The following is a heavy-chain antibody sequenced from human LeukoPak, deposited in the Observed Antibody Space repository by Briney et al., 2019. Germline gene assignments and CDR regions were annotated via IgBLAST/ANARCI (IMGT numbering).Heavy chain of an antibody. CDR1: GFTFSSYG. J-gene: IGHJ4*02. Sequence: PGGSLRLSRAASGFTFSSYGMHWVRQAPGKGLEWVAVISYDGSNKYYADSVKGRFTISRDNSKNTLYLQMNSLRAEDTAVYYCAKDRGYCSGDSCYYFDYWGQGTLVTVSS. D-gene: IGHD2-15*01. CDR3: AKDRGYCSGDSCYYFDY. V-gene: IGHV3-30*18. CDR2: ISYDGSNK.